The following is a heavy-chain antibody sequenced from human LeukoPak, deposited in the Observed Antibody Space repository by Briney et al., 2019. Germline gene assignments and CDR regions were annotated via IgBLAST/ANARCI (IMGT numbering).Heavy chain of an antibody. CDR1: GGSFSGYY. D-gene: IGHD4-17*01. CDR3: ARGYGDQNYYYFDY. V-gene: IGHV4-34*01. J-gene: IGHJ4*02. Sequence: SETLSLTCAVYGGSFSGYYWSWIRQPPGKGLEWIGEINHSGSTNYNPSLKGRVTISVDTSKNQFSLKLSSVTAADTAVYYCARGYGDQNYYYFDYWGQGTLVTVSS. CDR2: INHSGST.